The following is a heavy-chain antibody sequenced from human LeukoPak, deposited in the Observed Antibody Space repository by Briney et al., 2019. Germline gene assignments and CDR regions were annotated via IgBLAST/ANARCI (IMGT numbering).Heavy chain of an antibody. D-gene: IGHD6-19*01. V-gene: IGHV3-53*01. Sequence: GGSLRLSCAASDFSVNTNFMNWVRQAPGKGLEWVSVILTSGTTYYADSVKGRFTISRDNSKNTLYLQMNSLTADDTAIYYCVRSGYSNGWFRSWGQGTLVTVSS. J-gene: IGHJ4*02. CDR1: DFSVNTNF. CDR2: ILTSGTT. CDR3: VRSGYSNGWFRS.